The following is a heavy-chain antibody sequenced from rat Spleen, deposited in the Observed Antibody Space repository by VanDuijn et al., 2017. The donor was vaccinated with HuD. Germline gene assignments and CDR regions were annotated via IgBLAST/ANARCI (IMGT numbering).Heavy chain of an antibody. CDR2: ISYDGSST. CDR1: GFTFSDYN. J-gene: IGHJ3*01. D-gene: IGHD1-9*01. CDR3: EKTHTMGSRFAY. V-gene: IGHV5-7*01. Sequence: EVQLVESGGGLVQPGRSLKLSCAASGFTFSDYNMAWVRQAPKKGLEWVATISYDGSSTYYRDSVKGRFTISRDNAKSTLYLQMDSLRSEDTANYYCEKTHTMGSRFAYWGQGTLVTVTS.